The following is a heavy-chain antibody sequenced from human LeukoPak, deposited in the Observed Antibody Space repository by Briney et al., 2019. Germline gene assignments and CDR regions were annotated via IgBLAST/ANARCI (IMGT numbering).Heavy chain of an antibody. CDR1: GGSFSGYY. J-gene: IGHJ4*02. D-gene: IGHD6-6*01. CDR2: ISHSGST. CDR3: ARFGDEYSSSSGTY. V-gene: IGHV4-34*01. Sequence: SETLSLTCAVYGGSFSGYYWSWIRQPPGKGLEWIGEISHSGSTNYNPSLKSRVTISVDTSKSQFSLKLSSVTAADTAVYYCARFGDEYSSSSGTYWGQGTLVTVSS.